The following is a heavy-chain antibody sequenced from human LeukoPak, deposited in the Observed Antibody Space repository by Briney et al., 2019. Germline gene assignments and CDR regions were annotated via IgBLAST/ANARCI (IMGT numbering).Heavy chain of an antibody. J-gene: IGHJ5*02. V-gene: IGHV3-7*01. CDR2: IKQDGSEK. Sequence: GGSLRLSCAASGFTFSSYVMSWVRQAPGKGLEWVANIKQDGSEKYYVDSVKGRFTISRDNAKNSLYLQMNSLRAEDTAVYYCARASVVIGWFDPWGQGTLVTVSS. CDR1: GFTFSSYV. CDR3: ARASVVIGWFDP. D-gene: IGHD3-22*01.